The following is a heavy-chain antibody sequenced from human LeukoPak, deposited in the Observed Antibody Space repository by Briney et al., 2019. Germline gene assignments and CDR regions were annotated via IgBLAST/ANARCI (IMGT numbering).Heavy chain of an antibody. CDR3: ARDIRGRYDFWSGYYSWFDP. V-gene: IGHV4-4*02. CDR2: SYYSGST. J-gene: IGHJ5*02. D-gene: IGHD3-3*01. CDR1: GGSISSSNG. Sequence: PSETLSLTCAVSGGSISSSNGWSWVRQPPGKGLEWIGSSYYSGSTYYNPSLKSRVTISVDPSKNQFSLKLSSVTAADTAVYYCARDIRGRYDFWSGYYSWFDPWGQGTLVTVSS.